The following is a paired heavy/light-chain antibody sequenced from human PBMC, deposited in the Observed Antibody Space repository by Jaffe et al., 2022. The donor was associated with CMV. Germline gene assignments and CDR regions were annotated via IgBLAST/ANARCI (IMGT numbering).Light chain of an antibody. Sequence: SYVLTQPPSVSVAPGKTARITCGGNNIGSKSVHWYQQKPGQAPVVVIYYDRDRPSGIPERLSGSSFGNTATLTINRVEAGDEADYYCQVWDSTSDHPLFGGGTRLTVL. CDR3: QVWDSTSDHPL. J-gene: IGLJ3*02. CDR1: NIGSKS. CDR2: YDR. V-gene: IGLV3-21*04.
Heavy chain of an antibody. V-gene: IGHV3-23*04. Sequence: EVHLVESGGSLVQPGGSLRLSCAASGFTFSNYAMNWVRRAPGKGLEWVLSISGSGGSTYYADSVKGRFTISRDNSKNTVDLQMKSLRAEDTAIYYCAKGSSGSTGYYYYMDVWGKGTTVTVSS. J-gene: IGHJ6*03. CDR3: AKGSSGSTGYYYYMDV. D-gene: IGHD6-19*01. CDR2: ISGSGGST. CDR1: GFTFSNYA.